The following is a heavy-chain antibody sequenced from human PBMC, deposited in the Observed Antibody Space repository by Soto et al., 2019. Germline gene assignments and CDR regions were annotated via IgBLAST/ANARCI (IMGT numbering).Heavy chain of an antibody. V-gene: IGHV4-30-4*01. CDR1: GGSISSGDYY. Sequence: QVQLQESGPGLVKPSQTLSLTCTVSGGSISSGDYYWSWIRQPPGKGLEWIGYILYSGTTNYNPSPESRLTISVDTSKNQFSLKLTSVTAADTAVYYCARNGALDYWGRGTLVTVSS. CDR3: ARNGALDY. CDR2: ILYSGTT. J-gene: IGHJ4*02. D-gene: IGHD2-8*01.